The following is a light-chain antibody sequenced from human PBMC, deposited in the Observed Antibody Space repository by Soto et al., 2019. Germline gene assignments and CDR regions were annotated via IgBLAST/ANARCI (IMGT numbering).Light chain of an antibody. V-gene: IGLV1-40*01. Sequence: QSVLTQPPSVSGAAGQRVTISCTGSSSNIGAGYDVHWYQQLPGTAPKLLIYGNSNRPSGVPDRFSGSKSGTSACLAITGLQAEDEADYYCQSYDSSLSGYVFGTVTKVTVL. CDR3: QSYDSSLSGYV. J-gene: IGLJ1*01. CDR2: GNS. CDR1: SSNIGAGYD.